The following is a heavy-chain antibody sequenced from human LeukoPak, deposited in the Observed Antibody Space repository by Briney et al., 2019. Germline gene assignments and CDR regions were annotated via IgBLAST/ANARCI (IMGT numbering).Heavy chain of an antibody. D-gene: IGHD2-15*01. Sequence: ASVKVSCKASGYTFTSYGISWMRQAPGQGLEWMGWISAYNGNTNYAQKLQGRVTMTTDTSTSTAYMELRSLRSGDTAVYYCARVSPPWYCSGGSCSNYFDYWGQGTLVTVSS. CDR2: ISAYNGNT. J-gene: IGHJ4*02. CDR1: GYTFTSYG. CDR3: ARVSPPWYCSGGSCSNYFDY. V-gene: IGHV1-18*01.